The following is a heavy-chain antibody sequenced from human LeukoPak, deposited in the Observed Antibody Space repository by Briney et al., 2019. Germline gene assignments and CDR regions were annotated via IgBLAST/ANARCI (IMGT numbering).Heavy chain of an antibody. CDR2: IRSKAYGGTT. CDR3: TRDGYNFGGYGMDV. D-gene: IGHD5-24*01. V-gene: IGHV3-49*04. Sequence: GGSLRLSCTASGFTFGDYAMSWVRQAPGKGLKWVGFIRSKAYGGTTEYAASVKGRFTISRDDSKSIAYLQMNSLKTEDTAVYYCTRDGYNFGGYGMDVWGQGTTVTVSS. J-gene: IGHJ6*02. CDR1: GFTFGDYA.